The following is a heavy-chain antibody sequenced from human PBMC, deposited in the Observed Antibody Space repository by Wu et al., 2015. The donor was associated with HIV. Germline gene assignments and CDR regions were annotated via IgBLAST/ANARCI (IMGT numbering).Heavy chain of an antibody. CDR2: ISAYNGNT. Sequence: QVQLVQSGAEVKKPGASVKVSCKASGYTFTSYGISWVRQAPGQGLEWMGWISAYNGNTNYAQKLQGRVTMTTDTSTSTAYMELRSLRSDDTAVYYCARAAPSNPYSSSENWFDPWGQGTLVTVSS. J-gene: IGHJ5*02. D-gene: IGHD6-13*01. CDR3: ARAAPSNPYSSSENWFDP. CDR1: GYTFTSYG. V-gene: IGHV1-18*01.